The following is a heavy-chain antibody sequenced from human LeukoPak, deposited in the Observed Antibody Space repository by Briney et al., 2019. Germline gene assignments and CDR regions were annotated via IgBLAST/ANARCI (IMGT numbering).Heavy chain of an antibody. CDR2: IIPIFGTA. J-gene: IGHJ4*02. V-gene: IGHV1-69*05. D-gene: IGHD2-21*02. CDR3: ARGDYCGGDCYFTQLDY. Sequence: SVRVSCKASGGTFSSYAISWVRQAPGQGLEWMGGIIPIFGTANYAQKFQGRVTITTDESTSTAYMELSSLRSEDTAVYYCARGDYCGGDCYFTQLDYWGQGTLVTVSP. CDR1: GGTFSSYA.